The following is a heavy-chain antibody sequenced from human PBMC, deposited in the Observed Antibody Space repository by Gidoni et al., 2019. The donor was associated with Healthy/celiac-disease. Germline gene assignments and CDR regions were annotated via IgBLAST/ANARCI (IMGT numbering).Heavy chain of an antibody. J-gene: IGHJ5*02. CDR2: IYYSGST. CDR1: GGSISSSSYY. CDR3: VRLRVEDDFWSGYYYNWFDP. D-gene: IGHD3-3*01. V-gene: IGHV4-39*01. Sequence: QLQLQESGPGLVKPSETLSLTCTVSGGSISSSSYYWGWIRQPPGKGLEWIGSIYYSGSTYYNPSLKSRVTISVDTSKNQFSLKLSSVTAADTAVYYCVRLRVEDDFWSGYYYNWFDPWGQGTLVTVSS.